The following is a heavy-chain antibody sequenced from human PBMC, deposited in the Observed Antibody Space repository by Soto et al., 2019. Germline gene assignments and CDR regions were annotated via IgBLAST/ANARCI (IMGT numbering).Heavy chain of an antibody. CDR2: MYHSGST. D-gene: IGHD6-19*01. Sequence: QVQLQESGPGLVKPSGTLSLTCAVSGGSISSSYWWSWVRQPPGKGLEWIGEMYHSGSTNYNPSLKNGVTISVDKSKNQFSLRVSSVTAADTAVYYCARKQWVVPNWFDPWGQGILVTVSS. V-gene: IGHV4-4*02. CDR3: ARKQWVVPNWFDP. CDR1: GGSISSSYW. J-gene: IGHJ5*02.